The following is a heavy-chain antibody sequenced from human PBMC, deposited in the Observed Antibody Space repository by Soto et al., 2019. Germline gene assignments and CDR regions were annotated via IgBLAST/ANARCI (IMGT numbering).Heavy chain of an antibody. J-gene: IGHJ5*02. D-gene: IGHD6-13*01. Sequence: GASVKVSCKASGYTFTSYYMHWVRQAPGQGLEWMGIINPSGGSTSYAQKFQGRVTMTRDTSTSTVYMELSSLRSEDTAVYYCAREDIAAAGTLYNWFDPWGQGTLVTV. CDR3: AREDIAAAGTLYNWFDP. V-gene: IGHV1-46*01. CDR1: GYTFTSYY. CDR2: INPSGGST.